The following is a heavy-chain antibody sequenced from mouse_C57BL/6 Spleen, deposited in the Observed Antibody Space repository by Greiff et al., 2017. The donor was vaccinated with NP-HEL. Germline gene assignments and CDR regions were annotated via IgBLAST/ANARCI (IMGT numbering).Heavy chain of an antibody. CDR3: ARYYYGSRGGSYFDV. V-gene: IGHV7-3*01. Sequence: EVKVVESGGGLVQPGGSLSLSCAASGFTFTDYYMSWVRQPPGKALEWLGFIRNKANGYTTEYSASVKGRFTISRDNSQSILYLQMNALRAEDSATYYCARYYYGSRGGSYFDVWGTGTTVTVSS. J-gene: IGHJ1*03. CDR1: GFTFTDYY. D-gene: IGHD1-1*01. CDR2: IRNKANGYTT.